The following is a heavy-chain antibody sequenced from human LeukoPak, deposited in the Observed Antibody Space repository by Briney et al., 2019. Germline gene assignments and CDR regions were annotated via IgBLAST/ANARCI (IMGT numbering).Heavy chain of an antibody. V-gene: IGHV1-18*01. D-gene: IGHD3-22*01. J-gene: IGHJ4*02. CDR3: ARVTGYMIEDYFDY. CDR1: GYTFTSYG. CDR2: ISAYNGNT. Sequence: GASVKDSCKASGYTFTSYGISWVRQAPGQGVEWMGWISAYNGNTNYAQKLQGRVTMTTDTSTSTAYMELRSLRSDDTAVYYCARVTGYMIEDYFDYWGQGTLVTVSS.